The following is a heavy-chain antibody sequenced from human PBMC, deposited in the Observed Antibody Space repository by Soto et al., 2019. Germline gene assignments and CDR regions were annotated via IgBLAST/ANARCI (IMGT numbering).Heavy chain of an antibody. V-gene: IGHV1-18*04. CDR2: ITPYNGNA. J-gene: IGHJ4*02. CDR3: ARARMFSGAHHDY. Sequence: ASVKVSCKASGYTFINFCINWVRQAPGQGLEWMGWITPYNGNANYPQKHQDRLTITTDTSTNTAYLELRSLRSDDTAVYFCARARMFSGAHHDYWGQGTRVTVSS. CDR1: GYTFINFC. D-gene: IGHD1-26*01.